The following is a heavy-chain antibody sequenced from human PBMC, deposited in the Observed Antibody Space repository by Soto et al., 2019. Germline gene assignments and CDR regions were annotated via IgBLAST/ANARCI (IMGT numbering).Heavy chain of an antibody. CDR1: GGSISGYD. V-gene: IGHV4-59*01. CDR2: IYYRGST. D-gene: IGHD6-13*01. J-gene: IGHJ6*02. CDR3: ARQQLLPFYYSLDV. Sequence: SETLSLTCTVSGGSISGYDWSWIRQAPGKGLEYIGYIYYRGSTNYNPSLKSRVTMSVDTSRNQFSLKVNSVTAADTAVSYCARQQLLPFYYSLDVWGQGTTVTVSS.